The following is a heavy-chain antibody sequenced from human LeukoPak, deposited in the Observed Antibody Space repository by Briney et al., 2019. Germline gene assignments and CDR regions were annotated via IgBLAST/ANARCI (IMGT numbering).Heavy chain of an antibody. CDR2: IGGGGTNT. J-gene: IGHJ4*02. CDR1: GFTFIDFA. D-gene: IGHD3-22*01. Sequence: GGSLRLSCAASGFTFIDFAMNWVRQAPGKGLEWVSGIGGGGTNTDYADSVKGRFTISRDNSKNTLTLQMSSLRADDTAVYFCSKDARGYHRPIDHWGQGILVTVSS. CDR3: SKDARGYHRPIDH. V-gene: IGHV3-23*01.